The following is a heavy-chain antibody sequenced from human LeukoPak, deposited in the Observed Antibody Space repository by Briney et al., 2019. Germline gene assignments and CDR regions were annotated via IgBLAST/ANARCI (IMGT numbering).Heavy chain of an antibody. Sequence: GGSLRLSCAASGFTFSSYAMSWVRQAPGKGLEWVSITISSGVSAYYADSVKGRFTISRDNSKNTLYLQMNNLRAEDTAIYYCAKDLRAMTTVTPFDYWGQGTLVTVSP. V-gene: IGHV3-23*01. D-gene: IGHD4-17*01. CDR3: AKDLRAMTTVTPFDY. CDR1: GFTFSSYA. CDR2: TISSGVSA. J-gene: IGHJ4*02.